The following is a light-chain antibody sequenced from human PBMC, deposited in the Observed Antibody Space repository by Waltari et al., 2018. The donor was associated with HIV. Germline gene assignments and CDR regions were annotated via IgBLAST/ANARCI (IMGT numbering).Light chain of an antibody. V-gene: IGLV7-46*01. Sequence: VVTQEPSLTVSPGGTFSLPCASFIGTVARSHLPYSFQLKPGQAPRILIYDSEKRHPLYPGRFSGYLDGGRAILTLSGALEEDEAEYFCLLSYHGVRFFGGGTRLTV. CDR3: LLSYHGVRF. CDR2: DSE. J-gene: IGLJ2*01. CDR1: IGTVARSHL.